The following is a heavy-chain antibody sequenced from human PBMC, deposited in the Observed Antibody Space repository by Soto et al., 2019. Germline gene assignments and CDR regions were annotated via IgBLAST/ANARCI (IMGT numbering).Heavy chain of an antibody. CDR2: ISGSGGST. J-gene: IGHJ4*02. CDR3: AKGAVAGPLDY. Sequence: GVYLSLSCAASGFPFRSYAMSWVRQAPGTGLEWVSAISGSGGSTYYADSVKGRFTISRDNSKNTLYLQMNSLRAEDTAVYYWAKGAVAGPLDYGCQGTLLIVSS. V-gene: IGHV3-23*01. CDR1: GFPFRSYA. D-gene: IGHD6-19*01.